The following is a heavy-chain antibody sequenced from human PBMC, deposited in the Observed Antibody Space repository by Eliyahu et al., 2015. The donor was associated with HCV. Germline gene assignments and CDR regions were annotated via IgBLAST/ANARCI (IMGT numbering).Heavy chain of an antibody. D-gene: IGHD1-26*01. CDR3: ARYIEEGGVTGLDY. CDR1: GXRFTSSA. J-gene: IGHJ4*02. V-gene: IGHV7-4-1*02. CDR2: LSTYSGKS. Sequence: QVQLVQSGPELKKPGASVRISCXASGXRFTSSAINWVRQAPGQGLEWVGWLSTYSGKSTYAQDFIGRFAFSLDTSVGTAFLEISNLKAEDTAVYFCARYIEEGGVTGLDYWGQGTLITVSS.